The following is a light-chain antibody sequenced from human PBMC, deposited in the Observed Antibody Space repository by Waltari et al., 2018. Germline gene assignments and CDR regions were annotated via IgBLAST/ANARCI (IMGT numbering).Light chain of an antibody. Sequence: DVLMSQSPLSLPVTLGQPASISCRSSQSLVHSDGNTYLNWFQQRPGQSPMRLIYKVSRRDAGAPDRFSGSGSGSDFTLNINRVEAEDVGVYYCIQATHWPLTFGQGTKVEIK. CDR1: QSLVHSDGNTY. J-gene: IGKJ1*01. CDR3: IQATHWPLT. CDR2: KVS. V-gene: IGKV2-30*02.